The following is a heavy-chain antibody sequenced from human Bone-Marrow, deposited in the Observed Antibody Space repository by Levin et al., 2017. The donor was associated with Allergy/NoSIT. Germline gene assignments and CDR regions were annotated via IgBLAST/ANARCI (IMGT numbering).Heavy chain of an antibody. D-gene: IGHD1-7*01. J-gene: IGHJ6*02. CDR2: IVVGSGNT. CDR3: AATHPWNYVSNYYYYGMDV. CDR1: GFTFTSSA. V-gene: IGHV1-58*01. Sequence: EASVKVSCKASGFTFTSSAVQWVRQARGQRLEWIGWIVVGSGNTNYAQKFQERVTITRDMSTSTAYMELSSLRSEDTAVYYCAATHPWNYVSNYYYYGMDVWGQGTTVTVSS.